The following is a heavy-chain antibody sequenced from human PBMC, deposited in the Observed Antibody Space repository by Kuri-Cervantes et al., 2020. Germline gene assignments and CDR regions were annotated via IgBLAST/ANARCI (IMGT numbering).Heavy chain of an antibody. CDR2: INPNSGGT. CDR3: ARAGSVMITFGGVVAYRFDC. D-gene: IGHD3-16*02. V-gene: IGHV1-2*02. Sequence: ASVKVSCKASGYTFTGYYMHWVRQAPGQGLEWMGWINPNSGGTNYAQKFQGRVTMTRDTSISTAYMELSRLRSDDTAVHYCARAGSVMITFGGVVAYRFDCWGQGTLVTVSS. CDR1: GYTFTGYY. J-gene: IGHJ4*02.